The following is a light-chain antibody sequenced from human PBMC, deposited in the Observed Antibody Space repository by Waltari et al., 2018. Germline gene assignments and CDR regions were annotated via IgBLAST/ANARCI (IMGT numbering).Light chain of an antibody. CDR1: RGRIASNY. CDR2: EDN. J-gene: IGLJ3*02. V-gene: IGLV6-57*01. CDR3: QSYDSSNWV. Sequence: FMLTQPHSVSESPGKTVTISCTRSRGRIASNYMQWYQQRPGSSPTTVIYEDNQRPSGVPDRFSGSIDSSSNSASLTISGLKTEDEADYYCQSYDSSNWVFGGGTKLTVL.